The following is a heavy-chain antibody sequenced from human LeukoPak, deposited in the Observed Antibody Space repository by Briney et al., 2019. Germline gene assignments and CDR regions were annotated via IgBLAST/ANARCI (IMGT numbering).Heavy chain of an antibody. CDR2: ISSSGSII. Sequence: GGSLRLSCAASGFTFRDYYMSWIRQAPGKGLEWVSYISSSGSIIKYGDSVKGRFTISRDNAKNSLYLQMNSLRAEDTAVYYCARGSSYYFDYWGQGTLVTVSS. V-gene: IGHV3-11*04. CDR1: GFTFRDYY. CDR3: ARGSSYYFDY. J-gene: IGHJ4*02. D-gene: IGHD3-10*01.